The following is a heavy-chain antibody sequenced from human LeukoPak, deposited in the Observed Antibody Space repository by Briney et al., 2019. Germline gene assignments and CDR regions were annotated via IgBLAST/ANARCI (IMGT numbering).Heavy chain of an antibody. Sequence: GGSLRLSCAISGLTFHDYAMTWVRQAPGKGLEWVSTIVGDSSKTYYADSVKGRFTISRDNSNYMLFLHMNNLRAEDTAIYYCAKQPNNYYYLNVWGKGTTVTVSS. CDR3: AKQPNNYYYLNV. CDR2: IVGDSSKT. J-gene: IGHJ6*03. V-gene: IGHV3-23*01. CDR1: GLTFHDYA.